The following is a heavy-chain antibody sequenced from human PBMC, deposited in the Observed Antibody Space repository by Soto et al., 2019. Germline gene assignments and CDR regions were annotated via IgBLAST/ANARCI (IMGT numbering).Heavy chain of an antibody. CDR1: GFTFDDYA. CDR3: VKDESINWYSGHFRH. Sequence: GGSLRVSCAASGFTFDDYAMHWVRQVPGKGLEWVSGINWNSGSIGYADSVKGRFAISRDNAKNSLHLQMNSLRAEDTAFYYCVKDESINWYSGHFRHWGQGTLVTVSS. CDR2: INWNSGSI. J-gene: IGHJ1*01. D-gene: IGHD6-13*01. V-gene: IGHV3-9*01.